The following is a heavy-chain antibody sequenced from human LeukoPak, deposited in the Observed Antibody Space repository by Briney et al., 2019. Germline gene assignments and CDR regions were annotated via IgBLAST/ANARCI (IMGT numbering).Heavy chain of an antibody. CDR2: ISSSGNTI. J-gene: IGHJ2*01. V-gene: IGHV3-48*03. Sequence: PGGSLRLSCAASGFTFSSYDMNWVRQAPGKGLEWVSHISSSGNTIYYADSVKGRFTVSRDNAKNSLYQQMNSLRAEDTAVYYCVRDGIVEARWYFDLWGRGTLVTVSS. CDR3: VRDGIVEARWYFDL. D-gene: IGHD1-26*01. CDR1: GFTFSSYD.